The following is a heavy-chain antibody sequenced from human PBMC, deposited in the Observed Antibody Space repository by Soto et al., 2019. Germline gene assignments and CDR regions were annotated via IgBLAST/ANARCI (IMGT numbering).Heavy chain of an antibody. Sequence: PGGSLRLSCAASGFTFDDYAMHWVRQAPGKGLEWVSGISWNSGSIGYADSVKGRFTISRDNAKNSLYLQMNSLRAEDTALYYCAKDERDYYDSSGCMDVWGQGTTVTVSS. CDR2: ISWNSGSI. CDR1: GFTFDDYA. J-gene: IGHJ6*02. D-gene: IGHD3-22*01. CDR3: AKDERDYYDSSGCMDV. V-gene: IGHV3-9*01.